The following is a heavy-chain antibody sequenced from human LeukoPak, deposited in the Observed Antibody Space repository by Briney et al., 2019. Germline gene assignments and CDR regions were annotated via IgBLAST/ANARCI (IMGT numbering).Heavy chain of an antibody. CDR1: GYTFTSYG. D-gene: IGHD1-7*01. CDR3: ATSVNGNTPFDY. CDR2: ISAYNGNT. V-gene: IGHV1-18*01. Sequence: ASVTVSCKASGYTFTSYGISWVRQAPGQGVEWMGWISAYNGNTNYAQKLQGRVTMTTDTSTTTAYMELRSLRSDDTAVYYCATSVNGNTPFDYWGQGTLVTVSS. J-gene: IGHJ4*02.